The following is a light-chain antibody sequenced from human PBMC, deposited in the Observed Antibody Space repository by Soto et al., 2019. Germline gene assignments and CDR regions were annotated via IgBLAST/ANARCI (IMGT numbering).Light chain of an antibody. CDR2: AAS. J-gene: IGKJ4*01. CDR3: QKYNSATLT. Sequence: DIQMTQSPSSLSASVGDRVTITCRASQGISSYLAWYQQKPGKVPKVLIYAASTLQSGVPSRFSGSGSGTDFTLTISSLQPEDAATYYCQKYNSATLTFGGGTKVDIX. CDR1: QGISSY. V-gene: IGKV1-27*01.